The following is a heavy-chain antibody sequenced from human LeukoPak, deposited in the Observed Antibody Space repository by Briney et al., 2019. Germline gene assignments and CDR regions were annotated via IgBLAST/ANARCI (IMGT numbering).Heavy chain of an antibody. V-gene: IGHV4-34*01. CDR2: INHSGST. Sequence: SETLSLTCAVYGGSLSNYYWSWIRQPPAKGLEWIGEINHSGSTKFNPSLKSRVTILVAMSKSQFSLELRSVTAADTAVYYCARGPASGSDFAWFDPWGQGTLVTVSS. CDR3: ARGPASGSDFAWFDP. J-gene: IGHJ5*02. D-gene: IGHD3-10*01. CDR1: GGSLSNYY.